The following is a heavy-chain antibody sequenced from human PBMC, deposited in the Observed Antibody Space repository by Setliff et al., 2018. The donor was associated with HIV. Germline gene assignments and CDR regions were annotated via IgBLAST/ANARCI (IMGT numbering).Heavy chain of an antibody. CDR3: ARCSGSYPCDGMDV. D-gene: IGHD1-26*01. V-gene: IGHV5-51*01. CDR2: IYPSDSDT. CDR1: GYRFTSYW. J-gene: IGHJ6*02. Sequence: GESLKISCKGFGYRFTSYWIGWARHMPRKGLEWMGIIYPSDSDTRYSPSFQGQVTISADKSISIAYLQWNSLKASDTAMYYCARCSGSYPCDGMDVWGQGTTVTVSS.